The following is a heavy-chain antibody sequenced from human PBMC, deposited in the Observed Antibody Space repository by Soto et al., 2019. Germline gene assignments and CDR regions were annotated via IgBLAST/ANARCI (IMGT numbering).Heavy chain of an antibody. J-gene: IGHJ6*03. V-gene: IGHV5-51*01. Sequence: PGESLKISCKGSGYSFTSYWIGWVRQMPGKGLEWMGIIYPGDSDTRYSPSFPGQVTISADKSISTAYLQWSSLKASDTAMYYCASSPIAGAYYFYMDVWGKGTTVTVSS. CDR2: IYPGDSDT. D-gene: IGHD3-10*01. CDR3: ASSPIAGAYYFYMDV. CDR1: GYSFTSYW.